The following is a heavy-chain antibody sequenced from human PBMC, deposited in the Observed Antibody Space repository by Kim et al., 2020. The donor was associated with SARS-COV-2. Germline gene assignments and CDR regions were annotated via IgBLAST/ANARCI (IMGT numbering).Heavy chain of an antibody. CDR1: GGSISSYY. Sequence: SETLSLTCTVSGGSISSYYWSWIRQPPGKGLEWIGYIYYSGSTNYNPSLKSRVTISVDTSKNQFSLKLSSVTAADTAVYYCARLGDYYYDSSGYYNWFDPWGQGTLVTVSS. D-gene: IGHD3-22*01. V-gene: IGHV4-59*08. CDR2: IYYSGST. J-gene: IGHJ5*02. CDR3: ARLGDYYYDSSGYYNWFDP.